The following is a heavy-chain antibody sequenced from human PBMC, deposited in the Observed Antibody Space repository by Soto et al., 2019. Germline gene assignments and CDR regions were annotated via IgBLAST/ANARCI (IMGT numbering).Heavy chain of an antibody. D-gene: IGHD3-10*01. CDR1: GGSISSGGYS. CDR3: ARPTTYGPFFGY. V-gene: IGHV4-30-2*01. J-gene: IGHJ4*02. CDR2: INHSGST. Sequence: SETLSLTCAVSGGSISSGGYSWSWIRQPPGKGLEWIGEINHSGSTNYNPSLKSRVTMSVDTSKNQFSLKLSSVTAADTAVYYCARPTTYGPFFGYWGQGTLVTVSS.